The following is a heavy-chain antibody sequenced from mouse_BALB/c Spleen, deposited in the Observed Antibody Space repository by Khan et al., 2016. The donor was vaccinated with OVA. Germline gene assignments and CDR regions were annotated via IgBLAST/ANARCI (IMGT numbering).Heavy chain of an antibody. D-gene: IGHD2-14*01. CDR3: VRSGAYYRYDGYFDV. Sequence: QVQLQQSGAELARPGASVKMSCKASGYTFTSYTMHWVKQRPGQGLEWIGYINPSNTYTNYNQKFKDKTTLTADKSYNTAYMQLSSLTSEDSAVYYCVRSGAYYRYDGYFDVWGAGTTVTVSS. V-gene: IGHV1-4*01. CDR2: INPSNTYT. J-gene: IGHJ1*01. CDR1: GYTFTSYT.